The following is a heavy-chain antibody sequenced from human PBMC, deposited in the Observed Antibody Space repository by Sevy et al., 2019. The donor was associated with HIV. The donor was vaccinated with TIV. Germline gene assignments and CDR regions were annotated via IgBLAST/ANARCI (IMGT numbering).Heavy chain of an antibody. CDR2: ISAYNANT. D-gene: IGHD3-22*01. V-gene: IGHV1-18*04. CDR3: AREPAGDSSGYTPDYWYFDL. J-gene: IGHJ2*01. CDR1: GYTFASYG. Sequence: ASVKVSCKASGYTFASYGITWVRQAPGQGLEWMGWISAYNANTKYAQKFQGRVTMTTDTSTNTAYMGLRSLSSDDTAVYYCAREPAGDSSGYTPDYWYFDLWGRGTLVTVSS.